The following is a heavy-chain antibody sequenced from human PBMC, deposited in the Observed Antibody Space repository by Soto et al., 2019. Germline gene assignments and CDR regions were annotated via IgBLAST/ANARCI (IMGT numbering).Heavy chain of an antibody. D-gene: IGHD2-2*01. V-gene: IGHV4-34*01. Sequence: QVQLQQWGAGLLKPSETLSLTCAVYGGSFSGYYWSWIRQPPGKGLEWIGEINHSGSTNYNPSLKSRVPISVDTSKNQFSLKLSSVTAADTAVYYCARGYCSSTSCYVTGYYYYYMDVWGKGTTVTVSS. CDR3: ARGYCSSTSCYVTGYYYYYMDV. CDR2: INHSGST. J-gene: IGHJ6*03. CDR1: GGSFSGYY.